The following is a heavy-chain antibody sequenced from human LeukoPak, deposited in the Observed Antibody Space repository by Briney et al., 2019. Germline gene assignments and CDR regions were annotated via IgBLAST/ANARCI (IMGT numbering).Heavy chain of an antibody. CDR2: IYYSGST. D-gene: IGHD4-17*01. CDR3: ARGTYGDYPNNWFDP. CDR1: GGSLSSGDYY. Sequence: SETLSLTCTVSGGSLSSGDYYWSWIRQPPGKGLEWIGYIYYSGSTYYNPSLKSRVTISVDTSKNQFSLKLSSVTAADTAVYYCARGTYGDYPNNWFDPWGQGTLVTVSS. V-gene: IGHV4-30-4*01. J-gene: IGHJ5*02.